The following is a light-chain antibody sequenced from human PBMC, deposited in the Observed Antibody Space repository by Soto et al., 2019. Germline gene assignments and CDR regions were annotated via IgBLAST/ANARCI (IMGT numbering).Light chain of an antibody. CDR3: QQPISFPIT. CDR2: AAS. Sequence: DIQMTQSPSSVSASVGDRVTITCLASQDINSWLAWYQQKPGRAPNLLISAASSLQSGVPSRFSGSGSGTDFTLTIRSLQPEDFATYYCQQPISFPITFGQGTRLEIK. J-gene: IGKJ5*01. V-gene: IGKV1-12*01. CDR1: QDINSW.